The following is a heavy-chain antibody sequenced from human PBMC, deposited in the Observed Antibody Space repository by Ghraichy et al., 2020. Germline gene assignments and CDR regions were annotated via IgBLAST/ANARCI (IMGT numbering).Heavy chain of an antibody. V-gene: IGHV4-61*02. CDR2: IYTTGST. CDR3: AREEDSNGWDRSDC. Sequence: SETLSLTCTVSGASIGSGHYFWAWLRQPAGKTLEWIGRIYTTGSTTYNPSLKSRVTISLDTSKNQFSLKLKSVTAADTAMYYCAREEDSNGWDRSDCWGQGTLVTVSS. D-gene: IGHD6-19*01. J-gene: IGHJ4*02. CDR1: GASIGSGHYF.